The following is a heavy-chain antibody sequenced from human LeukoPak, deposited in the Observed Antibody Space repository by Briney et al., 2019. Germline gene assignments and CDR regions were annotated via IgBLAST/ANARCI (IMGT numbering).Heavy chain of an antibody. Sequence: SQTLSLTCAISGDSVSSNSAAWNWIRQSPSRGPEWLGRTYYRSKWYDDYALSVKSRIAINPDTSRNQFSLQLNSVSPEDTAVYYCARGGIGYCSSSTCYFDSWGQGTLVTVSS. D-gene: IGHD2-2*01. V-gene: IGHV6-1*01. CDR3: ARGGIGYCSSSTCYFDS. CDR1: GDSVSSNSAA. CDR2: TYYRSKWYD. J-gene: IGHJ4*02.